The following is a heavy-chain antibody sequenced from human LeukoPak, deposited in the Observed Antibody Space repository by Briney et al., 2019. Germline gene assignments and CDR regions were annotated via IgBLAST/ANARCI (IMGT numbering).Heavy chain of an antibody. D-gene: IGHD6-13*01. V-gene: IGHV3-30*18. J-gene: IGHJ6*02. Sequence: PGGSLRLSCAASGFTFSSYGMHWVRQAPGKGLEWVAVISYDGSNKYYADSVKGRFTISRDNSKNTLYLQMNSLRAEDTAVYYCAKYTLYSSSWYGLNYYYYYGMDVWGQGTTVTVSS. CDR2: ISYDGSNK. CDR3: AKYTLYSSSWYGLNYYYYYGMDV. CDR1: GFTFSSYG.